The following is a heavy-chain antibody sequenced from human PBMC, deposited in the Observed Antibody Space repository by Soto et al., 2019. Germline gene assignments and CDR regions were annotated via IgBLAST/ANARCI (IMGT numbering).Heavy chain of an antibody. D-gene: IGHD4-4*01. Sequence: SETLSLTCTVSGGSISSGGYYWSWIRQHPGKGLEWIGYIYYSGSTYYNPSLKSRVTISVDTSKNQFSLKLSSVTAADTAVYYCARERDYSNYFDYWGQGTLVTVSS. CDR2: IYYSGST. J-gene: IGHJ4*02. CDR1: GGSISSGGYY. CDR3: ARERDYSNYFDY. V-gene: IGHV4-31*03.